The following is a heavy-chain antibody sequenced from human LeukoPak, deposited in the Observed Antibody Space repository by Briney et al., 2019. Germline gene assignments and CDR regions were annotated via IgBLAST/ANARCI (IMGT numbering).Heavy chain of an antibody. CDR2: INPNSGGT. CDR1: GYTFTGYY. J-gene: IGHJ4*02. D-gene: IGHD5-18*01. V-gene: IGHV1-2*02. Sequence: ASVKVSCKASGYTFTGYYMHWVRQAPGQGLEWMGWINPNSGGTNYAQKFQGRVTMTRDTSISTAYMELSRLRSDDTAVYYCARDTRRLWFLSGSVQKYYFDYWGQGTLVTVSS. CDR3: ARDTRRLWFLSGSVQKYYFDY.